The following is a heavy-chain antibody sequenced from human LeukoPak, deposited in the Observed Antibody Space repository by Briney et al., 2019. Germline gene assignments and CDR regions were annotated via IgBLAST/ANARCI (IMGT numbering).Heavy chain of an antibody. D-gene: IGHD5-18*01. CDR2: IRSKTYSATT. Sequence: GGSLRLSCTASGFSFGDFAMSWFRQAPGKGLEWVGFIRSKTYSATTGYAASVKGRFTISRDDSASIAYRQMNSLKTEDTAVYFCTRDRRGYNYSPRDYWGQGTLVTVSS. J-gene: IGHJ4*02. CDR1: GFSFGDFA. V-gene: IGHV3-49*03. CDR3: TRDRRGYNYSPRDY.